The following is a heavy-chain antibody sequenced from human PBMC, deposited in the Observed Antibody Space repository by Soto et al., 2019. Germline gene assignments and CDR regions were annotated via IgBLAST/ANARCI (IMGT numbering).Heavy chain of an antibody. J-gene: IGHJ4*02. V-gene: IGHV4-59*08. D-gene: IGHD3-9*01. CDR2: MYYSGST. Sequence: SETLSLTCTVSGGSISSYYWSWIRQPPGKGLGWIGYMYYSGSTNYNPSLKSRVTISVDTSKNQFSLKLSSVTAADTAVYYCANKAGLRYFDWLSGYYFDYWGQGTLVTVSS. CDR1: GGSISSYY. CDR3: ANKAGLRYFDWLSGYYFDY.